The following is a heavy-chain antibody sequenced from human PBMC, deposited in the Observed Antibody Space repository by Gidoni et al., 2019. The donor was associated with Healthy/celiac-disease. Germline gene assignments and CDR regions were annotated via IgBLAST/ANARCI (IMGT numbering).Heavy chain of an antibody. CDR2: IYYSGST. Sequence: QLQLQESGPGLVKPSETLPLTCTVSGGPISSSSYYWGWIRQPPGKGLEWIGSIYYSGSTYYNPSLKSRVTISVDTSKNQFSLKLSSVTAADTAVYYCARRYSSGWYGSGIWFDPWGQGTLVTVSS. J-gene: IGHJ5*02. V-gene: IGHV4-39*01. CDR3: ARRYSSGWYGSGIWFDP. CDR1: GGPISSSSYY. D-gene: IGHD6-19*01.